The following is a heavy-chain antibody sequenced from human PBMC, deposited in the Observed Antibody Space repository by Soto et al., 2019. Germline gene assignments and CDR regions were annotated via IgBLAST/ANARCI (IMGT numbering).Heavy chain of an antibody. J-gene: IGHJ4*02. V-gene: IGHV4-59*01. CDR3: ARGVGSSPPRY. CDR1: GGSISVYY. CDR2: IYASGSP. D-gene: IGHD1-26*01. Sequence: SETLSLTCTISGGSISVYYWSWVRQPPGHELEWIGYIYASGSPYYNPSLRSRVTIPADPSKNQISLKLTSPTAADTAVYYCARGVGSSPPRYWGRGTLVTVSS.